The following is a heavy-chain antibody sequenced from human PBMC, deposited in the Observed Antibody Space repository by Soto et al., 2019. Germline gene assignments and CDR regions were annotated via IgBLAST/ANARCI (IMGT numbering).Heavy chain of an antibody. J-gene: IGHJ4*02. V-gene: IGHV3-23*01. CDR1: GFTFSYFA. D-gene: IGHD6-19*01. Sequence: WGSLRLSCAASGFTFSYFAMSWVRQAPGKGLEWVSVLNDRGDTTYYTDSVKGRFTISRDNSKNTLYLQMNSLRAENTAVYYCAKDAKRTNGWYHFDYWGQGALVTVSS. CDR3: AKDAKRTNGWYHFDY. CDR2: LNDRGDTT.